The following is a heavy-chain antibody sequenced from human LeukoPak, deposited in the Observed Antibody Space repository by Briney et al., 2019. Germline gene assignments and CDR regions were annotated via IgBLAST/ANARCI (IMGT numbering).Heavy chain of an antibody. D-gene: IGHD5-24*01. V-gene: IGHV1-69*04. CDR2: IIPILGIA. CDR1: GGTFSSYT. Sequence: ASVKVSCKASGGTFSSYTISWVRQAPGQGLEWMGRIIPILGIANYAQKFLGRVTITADQSTSTAYMELSSLRSEDTAVYYCARDRGWLQDYWGQGTLVTVSS. J-gene: IGHJ4*02. CDR3: ARDRGWLQDY.